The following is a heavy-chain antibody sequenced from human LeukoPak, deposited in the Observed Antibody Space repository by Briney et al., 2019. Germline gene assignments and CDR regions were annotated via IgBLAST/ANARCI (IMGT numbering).Heavy chain of an antibody. CDR1: GGSFSGYY. J-gene: IGHJ1*01. D-gene: IGHD4-17*01. V-gene: IGHV4-34*01. CDR2: INHSGGT. Sequence: SETLSLTCAVYGGSFSGYYWSWIRQPPGKGLEWIGEINHSGGTNYNPSLKSRVTISVDTSKNQFYLKPSAVTAADKAVYSCARGRPPKVTYWGQGTLVTVSS. CDR3: ARGRPPKVTY.